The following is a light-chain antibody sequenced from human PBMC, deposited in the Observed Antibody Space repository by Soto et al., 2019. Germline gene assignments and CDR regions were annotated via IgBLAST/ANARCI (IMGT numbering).Light chain of an antibody. CDR2: GAS. CDR3: QQYGSSPPFT. J-gene: IGKJ3*01. Sequence: IVLTQSPGTLSLTPGERATLSCRASQSVSSSYLAWYQQKPGQAPRLLIYGASSRATGIPDRFSGSGSGTDFTLKISRLEPEDSAVYCCQQYGSSPPFTFGPGTRVDIK. CDR1: QSVSSSY. V-gene: IGKV3-20*01.